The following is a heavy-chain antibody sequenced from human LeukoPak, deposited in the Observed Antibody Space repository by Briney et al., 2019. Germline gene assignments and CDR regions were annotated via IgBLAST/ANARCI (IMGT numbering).Heavy chain of an antibody. CDR3: AGSAGYSSGWYSFGYYGMDV. D-gene: IGHD6-19*01. CDR2: INHSGST. V-gene: IGHV4-34*01. J-gene: IGHJ6*02. CDR1: GGSFSDYY. Sequence: PSETLSLTCAVYGGSFSDYYWNWIRQPPGKGLEWIGEINHSGSTKYNPSLKSRVAMSVETSKNQFSLKLSSVTAADTAVYYCAGSAGYSSGWYSFGYYGMDVWGQGTTVTVSS.